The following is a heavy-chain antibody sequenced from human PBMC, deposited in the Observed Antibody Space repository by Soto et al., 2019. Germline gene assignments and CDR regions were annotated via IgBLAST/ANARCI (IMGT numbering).Heavy chain of an antibody. Sequence: ASVKVSFKASGYTFTGYYMHWVRQAPGQGLEWMGWINPNSGGTNYAQKFQGRVTMTRDTSISTAYMELSRLRSDDTAVYYCARDMAHSPYYYGMDVWGQGTTVTVSS. CDR3: ARDMAHSPYYYGMDV. J-gene: IGHJ6*02. CDR1: GYTFTGYY. CDR2: INPNSGGT. V-gene: IGHV1-2*02.